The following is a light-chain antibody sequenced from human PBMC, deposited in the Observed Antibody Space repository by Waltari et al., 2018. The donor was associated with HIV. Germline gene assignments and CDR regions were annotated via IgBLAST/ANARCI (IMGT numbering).Light chain of an antibody. CDR2: RND. Sequence: TPAPSASKTPGQRITMSCSGSQSTLGNNFIHWYQQIPGAAPRLVMARNDQRPAGVPDRFSGTKSGTSAFLAITNLRLDDEATYVCASWDDNLRHWVFGGGTKLTVL. CDR3: ASWDDNLRHWV. V-gene: IGLV1-47*01. CDR1: QSTLGNNF. J-gene: IGLJ3*02.